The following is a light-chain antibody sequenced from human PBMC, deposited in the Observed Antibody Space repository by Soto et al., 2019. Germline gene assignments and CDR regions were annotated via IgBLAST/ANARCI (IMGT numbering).Light chain of an antibody. CDR1: SSNIGTNT. V-gene: IGLV1-44*01. CDR3: AAWDGSLNVVL. CDR2: STN. J-gene: IGLJ2*01. Sequence: QSALTQPPSASGTPGQRVTISCSGSSSNIGTNTVNWYQQLPGSAPQLLLYSTNPRPSGVPGRFSCSKSGTSASLAISGLQSDDEADYYCAAWDGSLNVVLFGGGTKVTVL.